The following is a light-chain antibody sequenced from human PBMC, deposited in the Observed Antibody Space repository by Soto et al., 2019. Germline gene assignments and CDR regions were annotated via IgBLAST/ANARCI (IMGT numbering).Light chain of an antibody. Sequence: VLTQSPATLSLSPGERATLFCKASQSVGVYMGWFQQKPGQAPRVLIYDATNRAGGVPARFSGSGSGTDSTLTTICLEAADSAVYYCQQRDICPPLTFGGGTKLEIK. CDR2: DAT. J-gene: IGKJ4*01. V-gene: IGKV3-11*01. CDR1: QSVGVY. CDR3: QQRDICPPLT.